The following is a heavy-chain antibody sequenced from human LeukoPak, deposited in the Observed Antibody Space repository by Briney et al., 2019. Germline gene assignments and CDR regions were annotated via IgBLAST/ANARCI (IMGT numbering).Heavy chain of an antibody. J-gene: IGHJ6*03. CDR3: ARCHYYYYYDMDV. CDR2: IYYSGST. V-gene: IGHV4-59*11. CDR1: GGSISSHY. Sequence: SETLSLTCTVSGGSISSHYWSWIRQPPGKGLEWIGYIYYSGSTNYNPSLKSRVTISVDTSKNQFSLKVSSVTAADTAVYYCARCHYYYYYDMDVWGKGTTVTVSS.